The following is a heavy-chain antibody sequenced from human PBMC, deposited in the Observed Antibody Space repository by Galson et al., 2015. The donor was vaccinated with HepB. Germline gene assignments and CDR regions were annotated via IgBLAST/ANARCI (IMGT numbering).Heavy chain of an antibody. Sequence: SLRLSCAASGFTFRSYWMSWVRQAPGKGREWVANIKQDGSEKYYVDSVKGRFTISRDHAKNSLYLQMKRLRAEDPAVYYWARDRRRMYCDFWCRTPDYYGMDVWGQGTTVTVS. V-gene: IGHV3-7*03. J-gene: IGHJ6*02. CDR1: GFTFRSYW. D-gene: IGHD3-3*01. CDR3: ARDRRRMYCDFWCRTPDYYGMDV. CDR2: IKQDGSEK.